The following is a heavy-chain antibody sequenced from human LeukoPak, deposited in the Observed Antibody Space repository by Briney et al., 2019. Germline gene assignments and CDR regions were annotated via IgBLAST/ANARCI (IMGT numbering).Heavy chain of an antibody. CDR3: ARDHMVRGSYYYYGMDV. J-gene: IGHJ6*02. V-gene: IGHV4-34*01. Sequence: SETLSLTCAVYGGSFSGYYWSWIRQPPGKGLEWIGEINHSGSTNYNPSLKSRVTMSVDTSKNQFSLKLSSVTAADTAVYYCARDHMVRGSYYYYGMDVWGQGTTVTVSS. D-gene: IGHD3-10*01. CDR1: GGSFSGYY. CDR2: INHSGST.